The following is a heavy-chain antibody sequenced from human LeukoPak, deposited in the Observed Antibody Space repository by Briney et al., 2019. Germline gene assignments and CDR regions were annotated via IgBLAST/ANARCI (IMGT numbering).Heavy chain of an antibody. CDR2: IIPIFGTP. CDR1: GGTFRTYS. Sequence: SVKVSCKASGGTFRTYSVTWVRQDPGQGLEWMGGIIPIFGTPNYAQKFQGRVKVTTDDATGTAYMELSSLMSEDTAIYYCARVDRYHFYLDVWGKGTPVTVSS. V-gene: IGHV1-69*05. J-gene: IGHJ6*03. CDR3: ARVDRYHFYLDV.